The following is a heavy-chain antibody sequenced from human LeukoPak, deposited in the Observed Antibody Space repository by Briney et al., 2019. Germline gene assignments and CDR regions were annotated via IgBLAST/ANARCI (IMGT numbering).Heavy chain of an antibody. CDR3: ARGYSSSWYLD. V-gene: IGHV3-21*01. J-gene: IGHJ4*02. CDR1: GFNFSSYS. CDR2: ISSSSSFI. Sequence: GGSLRLSCAGSGFNFSSYSMSWVRQAPWKGLEFVSSISSSSSFIYYADSVKGRFAISRDNAKKSLSLQMNSLRADDTAVYYCARGYSSSWYLDWGQGTLVTVSS. D-gene: IGHD6-13*01.